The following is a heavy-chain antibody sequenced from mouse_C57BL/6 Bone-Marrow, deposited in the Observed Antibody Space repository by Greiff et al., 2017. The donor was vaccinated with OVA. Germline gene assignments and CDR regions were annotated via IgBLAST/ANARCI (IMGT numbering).Heavy chain of an antibody. D-gene: IGHD4-1*01. Sequence: EVQLVESGGGLVQPKGSLKLSCAASGFSFNTYAMNWVRQAPGKGLEWVARIRSKSNNYATYYADSVKDRFTISRDDSESMLYLQMNNMKTEDTAMDDCGRHLGIWDGAMDYWGQGTSVTVSS. CDR3: GRHLGIWDGAMDY. J-gene: IGHJ4*01. CDR1: GFSFNTYA. V-gene: IGHV10-1*01. CDR2: IRSKSNNYAT.